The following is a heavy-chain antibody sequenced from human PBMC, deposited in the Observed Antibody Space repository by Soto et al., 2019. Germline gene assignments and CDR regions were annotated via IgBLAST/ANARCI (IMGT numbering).Heavy chain of an antibody. D-gene: IGHD5-12*01. CDR3: ARALGYSGYAGMDV. CDR2: ISPDNGNT. Sequence: QVQLVQSGGEVKKPGASVKVSCKASGYTFTIYGINWVRLAPGQGLEWMGWISPDNGNTNYAQKLQGRVTMTTDTSTSTAYMELRSLRSDDTAVYYCARALGYSGYAGMDVLGQGTTVTVSS. J-gene: IGHJ6*02. CDR1: GYTFTIYG. V-gene: IGHV1-18*01.